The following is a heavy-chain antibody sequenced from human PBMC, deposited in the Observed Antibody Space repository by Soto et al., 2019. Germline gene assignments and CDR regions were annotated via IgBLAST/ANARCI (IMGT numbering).Heavy chain of an antibody. V-gene: IGHV3-30*18. J-gene: IGHJ4*02. CDR2: ISYDGSNK. CDR3: AKADIMITFGGVIGY. CDR1: GFTFSSYG. D-gene: IGHD3-16*01. Sequence: QVQLVESGGGVVQPGRSLRLSCAASGFTFSSYGMHWVRQAPGKGLEWVAVISYDGSNKYYADSVKGRFTISRDNSKNTLYMQMNRLRGGETAVYYCAKADIMITFGGVIGYGGQGTLVTVSS.